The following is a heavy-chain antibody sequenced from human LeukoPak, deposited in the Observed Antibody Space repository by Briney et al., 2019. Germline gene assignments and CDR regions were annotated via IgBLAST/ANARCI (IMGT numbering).Heavy chain of an antibody. CDR1: GFPFRTYW. J-gene: IGHJ4*02. Sequence: GGSLRLSCAASGFPFRTYWITWVRQAPGKGLEWVANIKNDGSEKYYVDSVKGRFTISRDNAENSLFLQMNSLRVEDTAVYYCARDSGLSGYDLLDYWGQGTLVTVSS. CDR3: ARDSGLSGYDLLDY. CDR2: IKNDGSEK. D-gene: IGHD5-12*01. V-gene: IGHV3-7*01.